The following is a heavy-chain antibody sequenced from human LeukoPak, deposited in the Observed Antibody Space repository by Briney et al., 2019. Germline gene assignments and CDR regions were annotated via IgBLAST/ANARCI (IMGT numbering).Heavy chain of an antibody. D-gene: IGHD5-18*01. V-gene: IGHV3-23*01. CDR1: GFTFSSYA. CDR2: ISGSGGST. CDR3: AKDLQTDGYSYGNDDF. Sequence: GGSLRLSCAASGFTFSSYAMSWVRQAPGKGLEWVSAISGSGGSTYYADSVKGRFTISSDNSKNTLYLQNSLRAEDTAVYYCAKDLQTDGYSYGNDDFWGQGTLVTVSS. J-gene: IGHJ4*01.